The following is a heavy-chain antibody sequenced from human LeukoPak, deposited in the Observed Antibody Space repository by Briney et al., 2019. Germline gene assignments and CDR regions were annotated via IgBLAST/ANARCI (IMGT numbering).Heavy chain of an antibody. J-gene: IGHJ4*02. V-gene: IGHV3-48*03. CDR2: ISSSGFTI. Sequence: GGSLRLSCAASGFTFSSYEMNWVRQAPGKGLEWVSYISSSGFTIYYADSVKGRFTISRDNAKNSLYLQMNSLRAEDTAVYYCATTGSGSYYDYWGQGTLVTVSS. D-gene: IGHD1-26*01. CDR1: GFTFSSYE. CDR3: ATTGSGSYYDY.